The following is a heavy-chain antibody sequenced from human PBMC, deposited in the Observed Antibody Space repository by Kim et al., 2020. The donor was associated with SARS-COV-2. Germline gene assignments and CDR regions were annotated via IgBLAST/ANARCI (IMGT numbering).Heavy chain of an antibody. CDR1: GFTFSSYS. CDR2: ISSSSSYI. CDR3: ASGYCSSTSCSTRNYYYYYGMDV. D-gene: IGHD2-2*03. J-gene: IGHJ6*02. Sequence: GGSLRLSCAASGFTFSSYSMNWVRQAPGKGLEWVSSISSSSSYIYYADSVKGRFTISRDNAKNSLYLQMNSLRAEDTAVYYCASGYCSSTSCSTRNYYYYYGMDVWGRGTTVTVSS. V-gene: IGHV3-21*01.